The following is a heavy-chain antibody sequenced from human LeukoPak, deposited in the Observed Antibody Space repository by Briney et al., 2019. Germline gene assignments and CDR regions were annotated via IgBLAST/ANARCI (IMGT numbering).Heavy chain of an antibody. V-gene: IGHV3-15*01. CDR3: TSGVGTLDY. D-gene: IGHD1-14*01. J-gene: IGHJ4*02. CDR2: IQSTTNGGTP. Sequence: GGSLRLSCAASGFTFINAWMTWVRQAPGRGLEWVGRIQSTTNGGTPDYATPVKGRFTISRDDSKNTLYLQMNSLKTEDTAVYYFTSGVGTLDYWGQGALVTVSS. CDR1: GFTFINAW.